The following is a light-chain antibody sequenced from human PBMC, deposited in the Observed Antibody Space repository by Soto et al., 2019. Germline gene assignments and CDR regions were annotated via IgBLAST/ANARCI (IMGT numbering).Light chain of an antibody. J-gene: IGLJ1*01. Sequence: QSALTQPASVSGSPGQSITISCTGTSSDVGGYNYVSWYQQLPGKAPKLMIYEVSNRPSGVSNRFSGSKSGNTASLTISGLQAEHEADYYCSSYTGSSTPYVFGTGTKVTVL. CDR2: EVS. CDR1: SSDVGGYNY. V-gene: IGLV2-14*01. CDR3: SSYTGSSTPYV.